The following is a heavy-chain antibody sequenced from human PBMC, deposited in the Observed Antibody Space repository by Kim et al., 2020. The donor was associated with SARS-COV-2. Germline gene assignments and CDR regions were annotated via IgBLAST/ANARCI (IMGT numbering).Heavy chain of an antibody. J-gene: IGHJ4*02. Sequence: GNTKYSQHFQGRLTITRDTSATTAYMELSSLKSDDTALYYCASLTGQPDFWGQGTLVTVSS. CDR3: ASLTGQPDF. V-gene: IGHV1-3*01. D-gene: IGHD2-8*02. CDR2: GNT.